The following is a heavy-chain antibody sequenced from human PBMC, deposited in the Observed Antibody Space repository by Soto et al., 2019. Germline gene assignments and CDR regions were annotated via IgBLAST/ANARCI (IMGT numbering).Heavy chain of an antibody. Sequence: PGGSLRLSCAASGFTFEDYAMHWVRQPPGKGLEWVSGINWNSGAIGYADSVQGRFTISRDNAKNSLYLQMNYLRDEDTALYYCSKDSLVPGAYQYYYMDVWGKGTPVTVSS. V-gene: IGHV3-9*01. CDR3: SKDSLVPGAYQYYYMDV. J-gene: IGHJ6*03. CDR1: GFTFEDYA. CDR2: INWNSGAI.